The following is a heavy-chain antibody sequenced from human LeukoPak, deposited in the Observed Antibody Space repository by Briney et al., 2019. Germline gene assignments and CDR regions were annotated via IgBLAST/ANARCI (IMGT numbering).Heavy chain of an antibody. CDR1: GITFSSYA. Sequence: GGSLRLSCAASGITFSSYAMSWVRQAPGKGLEWVSGVSGGGGSTYYADSVKGRFTISRGNSKNTLYLQMNSLRAEDTAVYYCAKDLWDSGSQAYFDYWGQGTLVTVSS. D-gene: IGHD3-10*01. J-gene: IGHJ4*02. CDR2: VSGGGGST. CDR3: AKDLWDSGSQAYFDY. V-gene: IGHV3-23*01.